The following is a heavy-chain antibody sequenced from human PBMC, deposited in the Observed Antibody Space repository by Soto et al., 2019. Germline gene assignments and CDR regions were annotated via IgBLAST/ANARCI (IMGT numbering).Heavy chain of an antibody. V-gene: IGHV1-18*01. CDR2: ISAYNGNS. Sequence: QVQLVQSGAEVKKPGASVKVSCKASGYTFTSYVISWVRQAPGHGLVWMGWISAYNGNSNYAQKLQGRVTMTTDTSTRTSYMELRSLRSDDTAVYYCARTEARYHVIGVVPAAVSDYWGQGTMVTVYS. CDR1: GYTFTSYV. CDR3: ARTEARYHVIGVVPAAVSDY. D-gene: IGHD2-2*01. J-gene: IGHJ4*02.